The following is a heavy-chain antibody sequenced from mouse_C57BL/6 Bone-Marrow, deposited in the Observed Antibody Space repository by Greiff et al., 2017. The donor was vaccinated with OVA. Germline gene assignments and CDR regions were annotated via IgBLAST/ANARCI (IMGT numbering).Heavy chain of an antibody. D-gene: IGHD1-1*01. CDR3: ARGRLYYGSSWGDY. CDR1: GYAFSNYW. J-gene: IGHJ2*01. V-gene: IGHV1-80*01. CDR2: IYPGDGDT. Sequence: VHLVESGAELVKPEASVKISCKASGYAFSNYWMNWVKQRPGKGLEWIGQIYPGDGDTNYNGKFKGKATLTADKSSSTAYMHLSSLTSEDSAVYFCARGRLYYGSSWGDYWGQGTTLTVSS.